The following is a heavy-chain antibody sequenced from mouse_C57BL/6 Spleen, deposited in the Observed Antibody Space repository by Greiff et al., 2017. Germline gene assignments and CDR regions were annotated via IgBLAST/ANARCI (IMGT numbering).Heavy chain of an antibody. CDR1: GYTFTSYW. Sequence: QVQLQQPGAELVKPGASVKMSCKASGYTFTSYWITWVKQRPGQGLEWIGEIYPGSGSTNYNEKLKSKATLTVDTSYSTAYMQLSSLTSEDSAVYYSARDDSNCVFDYWGQGTTLTVSS. CDR3: ARDDSNCVFDY. J-gene: IGHJ2*01. V-gene: IGHV1-55*01. CDR2: IYPGSGST. D-gene: IGHD2-5*01.